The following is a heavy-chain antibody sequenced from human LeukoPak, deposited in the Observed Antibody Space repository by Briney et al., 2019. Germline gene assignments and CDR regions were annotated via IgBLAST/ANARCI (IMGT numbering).Heavy chain of an antibody. CDR3: ARQISDYYYYYIDV. Sequence: SETLSLTCTVSGGSISSSHYYWGWIRQTPGKGLEWIGTIYYSGTTYYNPSLESRATISEDTSKNQFSLTLRSVTAADTAVYYCARQISDYYYYYIDVWGKGTTVTVSS. V-gene: IGHV4-39*01. D-gene: IGHD3-10*01. CDR1: GGSISSSHYY. J-gene: IGHJ6*03. CDR2: IYYSGTT.